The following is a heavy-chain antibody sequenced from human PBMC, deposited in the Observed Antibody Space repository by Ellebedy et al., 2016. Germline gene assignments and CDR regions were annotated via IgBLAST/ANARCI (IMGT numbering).Heavy chain of an antibody. V-gene: IGHV1-69*04. CDR1: GGTFSSYA. D-gene: IGHD3-22*01. J-gene: IGHJ6*02. Sequence: SVKVSXXASGGTFSSYAISWVRQAPGQGLEWMGRIIPILGIANYAQKFQGRVTITADKSTSTAYMELSSLRSEDTAVYYCASGHDSSGYQGGMDVWGQGTTVTVSS. CDR3: ASGHDSSGYQGGMDV. CDR2: IIPILGIA.